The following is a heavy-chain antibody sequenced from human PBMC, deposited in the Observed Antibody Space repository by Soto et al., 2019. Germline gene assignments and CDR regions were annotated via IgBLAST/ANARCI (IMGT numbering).Heavy chain of an antibody. CDR1: GLNLSSYS. J-gene: IGHJ6*02. V-gene: IGHV3-21*01. Sequence: GFLRLSSDPAGLNLSSYSMIWVRQAPGKGLEWVSSISSSSSYIYYADSVKGRFTISRDNDKNSLYLQMNSLRAEDTAVYYCARDSGMDVWGQGTTVTVSS. CDR3: ARDSGMDV. CDR2: ISSSSSYI.